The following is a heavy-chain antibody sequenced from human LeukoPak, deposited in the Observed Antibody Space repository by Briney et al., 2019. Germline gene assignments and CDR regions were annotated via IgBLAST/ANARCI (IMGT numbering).Heavy chain of an antibody. J-gene: IGHJ4*02. CDR3: AKVSESNYDILTGYCTPYYFDY. V-gene: IGHV3-23*01. D-gene: IGHD3-9*01. CDR2: ISDSGGST. CDR1: GFTFSISA. Sequence: GGSLRLSCAASGFTFSISAMSWVRQAPGKGLEWVSGISDSGGSTFYADSVKGRFTISRDNSKNILYLQMNSLRADDTAVYYCAKVSESNYDILTGYCTPYYFDYWGQGTLVTVSS.